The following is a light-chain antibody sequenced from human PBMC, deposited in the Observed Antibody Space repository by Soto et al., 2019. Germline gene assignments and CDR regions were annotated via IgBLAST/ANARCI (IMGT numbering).Light chain of an antibody. CDR3: QQYGSSPWT. CDR1: QSVRSSY. J-gene: IGKJ1*01. V-gene: IGKV3-20*01. CDR2: CAS. Sequence: EIVLTQSPGTLSLSPGERATLSCRASQSVRSSYLAWYLQKPGQAPRPLIYCASSRAIGIPDRFSGSGSGTDFTLTISRLEPEDFAVYYCQQYGSSPWTFGQGTKVEIK.